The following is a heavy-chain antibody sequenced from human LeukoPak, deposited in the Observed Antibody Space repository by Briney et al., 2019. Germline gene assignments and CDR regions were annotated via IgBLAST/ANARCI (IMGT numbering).Heavy chain of an antibody. CDR3: ARAKLIEGNDAFDI. CDR2: INPNSGGT. J-gene: IGHJ3*02. Sequence: ASVKVSCKASGYTFTSYDINWVRQATGQGLEWMGWINPNSGGTNYAQKFQGRVTMTRDTSISTAYMELSRLRSDDTAVYYCARAKLIEGNDAFDIWGQGTMVTVSS. CDR1: GYTFTSYD. D-gene: IGHD3-22*01. V-gene: IGHV1-2*02.